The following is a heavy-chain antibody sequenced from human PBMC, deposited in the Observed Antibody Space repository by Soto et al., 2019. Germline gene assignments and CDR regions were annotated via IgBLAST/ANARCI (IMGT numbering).Heavy chain of an antibody. J-gene: IGHJ4*02. Sequence: QVQLVESGGGVVQPGRSLRLSCAASGFTFSAYVMHWVRQVPGKGLEWLAAISADGRDVFYATSVEGRFTISRDNSKNTLYLQMDSLTSEDTSLYSCAKSVPDPACRGGGCHRTFDYWGQGTLVTVSS. CDR1: GFTFSAYV. CDR3: AKSVPDPACRGGGCHRTFDY. CDR2: ISADGRDV. V-gene: IGHV3-30*18. D-gene: IGHD2-15*01.